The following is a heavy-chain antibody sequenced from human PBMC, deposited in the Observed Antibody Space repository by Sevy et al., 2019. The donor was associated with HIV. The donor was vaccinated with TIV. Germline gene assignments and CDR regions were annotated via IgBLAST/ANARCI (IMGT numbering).Heavy chain of an antibody. D-gene: IGHD6-19*01. V-gene: IGHV3-30*18. Sequence: GGSLRLSCAASRFTFSSYWMSWVRQAPGKGLEWVALISHDGSNKYYADSVKGRFTISRDNSKSTLYLQMSTLRDEDTAVYYSAKGERYSSGWFGDYWGLGTLVTVSS. CDR2: ISHDGSNK. CDR1: RFTFSSYW. J-gene: IGHJ4*02. CDR3: AKGERYSSGWFGDY.